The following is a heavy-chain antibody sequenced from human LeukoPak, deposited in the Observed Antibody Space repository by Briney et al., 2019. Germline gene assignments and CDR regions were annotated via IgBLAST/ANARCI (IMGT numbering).Heavy chain of an antibody. D-gene: IGHD1/OR15-1a*01. CDR3: ARGTRWGTAYAFDI. J-gene: IGHJ3*02. CDR1: CGSISSGGYY. Sequence: PSQTLSLTCTVYCGSISSGGYYWSWIRQPPGKGLEWIGYIYHSGSTYYNPSLKSRVTISVDTSKNQFSLKLSSVTAADTAVYYCARGTRWGTAYAFDIWGQGTMVTLSS. V-gene: IGHV4-30-2*01. CDR2: IYHSGST.